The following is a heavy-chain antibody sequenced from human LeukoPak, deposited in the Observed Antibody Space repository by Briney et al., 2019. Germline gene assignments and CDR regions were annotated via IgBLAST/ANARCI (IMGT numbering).Heavy chain of an antibody. D-gene: IGHD3-3*01. CDR1: GGSISSGGYS. CDR2: IYHSGST. CDR3: ARVILRYDFWSGYDPRGWFDP. Sequence: SETLSLTCAVSGGSISSGGYSWSWLRQPPGKGLEWIGYIYHSGSTYYNPSLKSRVTISVDRSKNQFSLKLSSVTAADTAVYYCARVILRYDFWSGYDPRGWFDPWGQGTLVTVSS. V-gene: IGHV4-30-2*01. J-gene: IGHJ5*02.